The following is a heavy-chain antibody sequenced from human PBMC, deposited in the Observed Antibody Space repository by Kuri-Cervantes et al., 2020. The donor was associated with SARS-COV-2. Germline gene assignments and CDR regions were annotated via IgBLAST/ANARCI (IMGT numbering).Heavy chain of an antibody. CDR2: IYSGGSST. J-gene: IGHJ4*02. CDR3: AKDQDYYDSSGQSDY. V-gene: IGHV3-23*03. D-gene: IGHD3-22*01. Sequence: GESLKISCAASGFTFSSYAMSWVRQTPGKGLERVSVIYSGGSSTYYADSVKGRFTISRDNSKNTLYLQMNSLRAEDTAVYYCAKDQDYYDSSGQSDYWGQGTLVTVSS. CDR1: GFTFSSYA.